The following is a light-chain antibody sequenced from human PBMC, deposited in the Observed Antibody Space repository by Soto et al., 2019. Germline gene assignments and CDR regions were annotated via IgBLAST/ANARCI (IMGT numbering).Light chain of an antibody. J-gene: IGKJ5*01. CDR3: QQRKRYPIT. CDR1: QDINNY. Sequence: DIQLTQSPSFLSASVGDRVTITCRASQDINNYLAWYQQKPGKAPKLLIFAASTLQNGVPSRFSGSGSGTEFTVTITSLQPEDCATYYCQQRKRYPITFGQGTRLEIK. V-gene: IGKV1-9*01. CDR2: AAS.